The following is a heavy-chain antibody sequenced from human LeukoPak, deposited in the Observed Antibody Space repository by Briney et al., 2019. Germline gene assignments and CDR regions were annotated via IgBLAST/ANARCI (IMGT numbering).Heavy chain of an antibody. CDR2: IYPGDSDT. V-gene: IGHV5-51*01. D-gene: IGHD5/OR15-5a*01. Sequence: GESLKISCKGSGYSFSSYWIGWVRQMPGKGLEWMGIIYPGDSDTRYSPPFQGQVTISADKSTSTAYLQWSSLKASDTAMYYRARRGYSVYDDFDYWGQGTLVTVSS. CDR1: GYSFSSYW. J-gene: IGHJ4*02. CDR3: ARRGYSVYDDFDY.